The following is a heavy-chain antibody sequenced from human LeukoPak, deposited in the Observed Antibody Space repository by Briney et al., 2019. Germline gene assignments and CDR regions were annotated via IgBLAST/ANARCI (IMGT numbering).Heavy chain of an antibody. CDR1: GFTFSSYN. V-gene: IGHV3-21*01. Sequence: GGSLRLSCAASGFTFSSYNMNWVRQAPGKGLEWVSSISSSSSYIYYADSMKGRFTISRDNAKNSVYLQINSLRAGDTAVYYCARDIIGGSHAHSYYCMDVWGKGTTVTVSS. CDR2: ISSSSSYI. CDR3: ARDIIGGSHAHSYYCMDV. J-gene: IGHJ6*03. D-gene: IGHD1-26*01.